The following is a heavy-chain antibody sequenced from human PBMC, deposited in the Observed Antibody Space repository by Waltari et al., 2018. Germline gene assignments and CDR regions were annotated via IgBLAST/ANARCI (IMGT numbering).Heavy chain of an antibody. Sequence: QVQLVESVGGVVQPGMSLRLSCAASGFSLGTYGMHWVRQAPGKGLEWVALIFFGGSDSFYADSVRGRFTISRDNSKNTLYLDINSLRLDDTAIYYCAKDAFGNTYLDHWGQGTLVTVSS. CDR1: GFSLGTYG. CDR3: AKDAFGNTYLDH. CDR2: IFFGGSDS. D-gene: IGHD3-10*01. V-gene: IGHV3-30*19. J-gene: IGHJ4*02.